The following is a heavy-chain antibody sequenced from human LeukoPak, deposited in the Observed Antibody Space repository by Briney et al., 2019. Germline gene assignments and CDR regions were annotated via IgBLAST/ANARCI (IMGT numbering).Heavy chain of an antibody. Sequence: GASVKVSCKASGYTFTSYYMHWVRQAPGQGLEWMGIINPSGGATSYVQKFQGRVTMTRDTTTSTVYMELSSLRPEDTAVYYCARDKIPVGGDYFDYWGQGTLVTVSS. CDR1: GYTFTSYY. CDR2: INPSGGAT. CDR3: ARDKIPVGGDYFDY. J-gene: IGHJ4*02. D-gene: IGHD6-19*01. V-gene: IGHV1-46*01.